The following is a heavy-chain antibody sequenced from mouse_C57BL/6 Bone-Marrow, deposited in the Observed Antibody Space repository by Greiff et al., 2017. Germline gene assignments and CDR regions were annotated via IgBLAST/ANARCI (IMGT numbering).Heavy chain of an antibody. D-gene: IGHD2-1*01. CDR1: GFTFSSYT. CDR2: ISGGGGNT. J-gene: IGHJ3*01. Sequence: DVHLVESGGGLVKPGGSLKLSCAASGFTFSSYTMSWVRQTPEKRLEWVATISGGGGNTYYPDSVKGRFTISRDNAKNTLYLQMSSLRSEDTALYYCARRGIYTPFAYWGQGTLVTVSA. CDR3: ARRGIYTPFAY. V-gene: IGHV5-9*01.